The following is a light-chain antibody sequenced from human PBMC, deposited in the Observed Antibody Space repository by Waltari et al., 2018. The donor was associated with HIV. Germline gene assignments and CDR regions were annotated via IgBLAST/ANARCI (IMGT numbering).Light chain of an antibody. CDR1: RNDVGTYNL. V-gene: IGLV2-23*01. Sequence: QSALTQPASVSGSPGQSITISSTGTRNDVGTYNLVSWYQQHPGKAPKVIIYEGRKRPSGVSNRFSGSKSGNTASLTISGLQAEDEADYYCCSYADTVLFGGGTKLTVL. CDR2: EGR. J-gene: IGLJ2*01. CDR3: CSYADTVL.